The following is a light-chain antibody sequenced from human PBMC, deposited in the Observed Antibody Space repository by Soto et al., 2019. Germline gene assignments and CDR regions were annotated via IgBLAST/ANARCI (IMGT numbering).Light chain of an antibody. CDR3: QAWDSSTVV. J-gene: IGLJ2*01. CDR2: QDR. CDR1: KLGDKY. Sequence: SYQLTQSPSVSVSPGQTASITCSGDKLGDKYVCWYQQRPGQSPVLVIYQDRKRPSGIPERFSGSNSGNTATLTISGTQAMDEADYYCQAWDSSTVVFAGGTKLTVL. V-gene: IGLV3-1*01.